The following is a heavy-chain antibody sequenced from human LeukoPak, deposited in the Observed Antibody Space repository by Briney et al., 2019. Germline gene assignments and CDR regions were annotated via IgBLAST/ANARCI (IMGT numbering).Heavy chain of an antibody. J-gene: IGHJ4*02. D-gene: IGHD3-16*01. CDR1: GGSISSYY. CDR2: IYTSGST. V-gene: IGHV4-4*07. CDR3: AREGSDYVWGSYTY. Sequence: PSETLSLTCTVSGGSISSYYWSWIRQPAGKGLEWIGRIYTSGSTNYNPSLKSRVTISVDKSKNQFSLKLSSVAAADTAVYYCAREGSDYVWGSYTYWGQGTPVTVSS.